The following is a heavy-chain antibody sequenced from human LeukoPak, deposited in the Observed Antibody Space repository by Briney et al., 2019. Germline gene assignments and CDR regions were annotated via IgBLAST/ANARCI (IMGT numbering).Heavy chain of an antibody. CDR3: ARSGQYCSSTSCLNYYYYMDV. CDR1: GGTFSSYA. V-gene: IGHV1-69*05. Sequence: ASVKVSCKASGGTFSSYAISWVRQAPGQGLEWMGGIIPIFGTANYAQKFQGRVTITTDESTSTAYMELSSLRSEDTAVYYCARSGQYCSSTSCLNYYYYMDVWGKGTTVTVSS. CDR2: IIPIFGTA. D-gene: IGHD2-2*01. J-gene: IGHJ6*03.